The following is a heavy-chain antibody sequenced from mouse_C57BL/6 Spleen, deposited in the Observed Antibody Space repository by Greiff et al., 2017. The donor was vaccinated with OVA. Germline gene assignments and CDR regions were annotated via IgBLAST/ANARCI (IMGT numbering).Heavy chain of an antibody. J-gene: IGHJ3*01. CDR2: ISNGGGST. CDR3: ASSGGFAY. Sequence: EVKLVESGGGLVQPGGSLKLSCAASGFTFSDYYMYWVRQTPEKRLEWVAYISNGGGSTYYPDTVKGRFTISRDNAKNTLYLQMSRLKSEDTAMYYCASSGGFAYWGQGTLVTVSA. V-gene: IGHV5-12*01. CDR1: GFTFSDYY.